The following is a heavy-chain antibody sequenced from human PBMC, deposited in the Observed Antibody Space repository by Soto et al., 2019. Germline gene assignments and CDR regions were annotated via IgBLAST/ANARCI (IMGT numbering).Heavy chain of an antibody. CDR3: AIGPRMWLAGGGY. CDR1: GGSFSGYY. CDR2: INHSGIT. D-gene: IGHD6-19*01. V-gene: IGHV4-34*01. Sequence: SETLSLTCAVYGGSFSGYYWSWIRQPPGKGLEWLGEINHSGITDYNPSLKSRITISIDTSKKQFSLKLNSVTTADTAVYYCAIGPRMWLAGGGYWGQGXQVTVSS. J-gene: IGHJ4*02.